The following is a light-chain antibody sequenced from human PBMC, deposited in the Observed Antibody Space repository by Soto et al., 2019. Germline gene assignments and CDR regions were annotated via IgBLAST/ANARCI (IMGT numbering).Light chain of an antibody. CDR3: QQDYSTPRT. J-gene: IGKJ1*01. CDR1: PSVFYSSINRNK. CDR2: WAS. Sequence: IVLTQSPDSLALSLGDRSPITCGSSPSVFYSSINRNKLAWYQQKPGQQPNQLIYWASTRKSGVPDRCSGGGSGTDFTLTISSMQAEDVAVYYCQQDYSTPRTFGHGTKV. V-gene: IGKV4-1*01.